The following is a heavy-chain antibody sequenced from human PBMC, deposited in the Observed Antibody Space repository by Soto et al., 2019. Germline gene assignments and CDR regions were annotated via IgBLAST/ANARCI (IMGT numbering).Heavy chain of an antibody. V-gene: IGHV3-30*18. J-gene: IGHJ4*02. D-gene: IGHD6-19*01. CDR1: GFTLSSYG. CDR2: ISYDGSNK. Sequence: GRSLRLSCATSGFTLSSYGMLWVRQAPGKGLEWVAVISYDGSNKYYADSVKGRFTISRDNSKNTLYLQMSSLRAEDTAVYYCAKDLRSGWYYFDFWGQGTLVTVSS. CDR3: AKDLRSGWYYFDF.